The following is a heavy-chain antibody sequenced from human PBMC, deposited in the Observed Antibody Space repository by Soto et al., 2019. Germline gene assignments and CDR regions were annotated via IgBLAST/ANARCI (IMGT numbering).Heavy chain of an antibody. D-gene: IGHD3-22*01. CDR3: ARSSDGYPYYFDY. Sequence: GGSLRLSCAASAFTFSHYAMTWVRQSPGKGLEWVSTISNDGGSTYYADSVKGPFTISRDNSKNTLYLQMHSLRAEDTAVYFCARSSDGYPYYFDYWGQGALVTVSS. V-gene: IGHV3-23*01. CDR1: AFTFSHYA. J-gene: IGHJ4*02. CDR2: ISNDGGST.